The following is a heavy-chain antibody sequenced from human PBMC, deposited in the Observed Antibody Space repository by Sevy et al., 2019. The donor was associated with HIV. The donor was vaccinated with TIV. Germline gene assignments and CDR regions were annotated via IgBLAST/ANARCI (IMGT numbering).Heavy chain of an antibody. CDR3: VRADPAQHFDS. CDR2: IDPSAGNA. Sequence: ASVKVSCKPSGDTFTNDYMHWVRQAPGQGLGWMGIIDPSAGNASYAEKFQGRVTMAWDTSTSTLYMDLSSLRSEDTAVYYCVRADPAQHFDSWGQGTLVTVSS. V-gene: IGHV1-46*01. CDR1: GDTFTNDY. J-gene: IGHJ4*02.